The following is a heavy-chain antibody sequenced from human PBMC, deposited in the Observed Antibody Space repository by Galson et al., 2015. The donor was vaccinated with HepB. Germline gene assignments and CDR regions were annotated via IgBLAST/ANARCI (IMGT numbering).Heavy chain of an antibody. V-gene: IGHV4-39*01. CDR2: FYYTGNT. D-gene: IGHD2-2*01. CDR3: ARHESESKTYAADN. J-gene: IGHJ4*02. Sequence: ETLSLTCTVSGGSISSSSYYWGWLRQPPGKGLEWIGSFYYTGNTHYNPSLKSRVTISGYTSKNQFSLKLNSVTADDTAVYYCARHESESKTYAADNWGQGTLDTVSS. CDR1: GGSISSSSYY.